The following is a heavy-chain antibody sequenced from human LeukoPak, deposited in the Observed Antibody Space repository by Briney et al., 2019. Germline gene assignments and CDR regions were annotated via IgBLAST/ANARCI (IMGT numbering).Heavy chain of an antibody. Sequence: SETLSLTCTVSGGSISSGPYYWGWIRQPPGRGLEWIGNIYYGENTYYNPSLKSRVTISIDTSKNQFSLKLSSLTAADTAVYYCAGRDDSSGYHKIFDYWGPGTLVTVSS. CDR1: GGSISSGPYY. D-gene: IGHD3-22*01. V-gene: IGHV4-39*01. J-gene: IGHJ4*02. CDR2: IYYGENT. CDR3: AGRDDSSGYHKIFDY.